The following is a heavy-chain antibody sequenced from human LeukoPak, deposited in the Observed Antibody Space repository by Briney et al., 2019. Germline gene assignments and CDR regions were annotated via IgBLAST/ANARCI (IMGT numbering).Heavy chain of an antibody. Sequence: SETLSLTCAVYGGSFSGYYWSWIRQPPGKGLEWIGEINHSGSTNYNPSLKSRVTISVDTSKNQFSLKLSSVTAADTAVYYCARSPYYDFWSGYPLGPNFDYWGQGTLVTVSS. CDR3: ARSPYYDFWSGYPLGPNFDY. D-gene: IGHD3-3*01. CDR1: GGSFSGYY. J-gene: IGHJ4*02. V-gene: IGHV4-34*01. CDR2: INHSGST.